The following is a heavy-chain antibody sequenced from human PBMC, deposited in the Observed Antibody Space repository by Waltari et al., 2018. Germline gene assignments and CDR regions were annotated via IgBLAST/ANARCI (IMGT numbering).Heavy chain of an antibody. CDR2: IYEGGRT. D-gene: IGHD6-19*01. Sequence: EVQLVESGGGLVRPGGSLTLSCAASGFTVSSDYMSWVRQTPGKGLEWVSTIYEGGRTKYEDPAKGRFTISRDNSRNTRFLQMSYLRGEDTAVYYCARTVAGTQYFLHWGQGTLVTVSS. J-gene: IGHJ1*01. CDR3: ARTVAGTQYFLH. V-gene: IGHV3-66*01. CDR1: GFTVSSDY.